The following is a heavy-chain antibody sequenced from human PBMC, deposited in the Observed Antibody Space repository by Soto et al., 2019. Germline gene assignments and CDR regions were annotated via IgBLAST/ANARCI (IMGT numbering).Heavy chain of an antibody. CDR1: GFSLTTSGVG. J-gene: IGHJ4*02. D-gene: IGHD3-3*01. V-gene: IGHV2-5*02. Sequence: QITLNESGPTQVKPRQTLTLTCTFSGFSLTTSGVGVGWIRQYPGKAPEWLALIYWDDDKRYSPSLKSRLTITKYTSKNQVVLTMADLDPEDTATYSCAHRVRRTVFGLVTTTAIYFDFWGQGTPVAVSS. CDR2: IYWDDDK. CDR3: AHRVRRTVFGLVTTTAIYFDF.